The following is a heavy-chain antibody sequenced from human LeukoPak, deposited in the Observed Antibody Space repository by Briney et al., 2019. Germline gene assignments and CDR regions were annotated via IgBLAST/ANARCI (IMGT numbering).Heavy chain of an antibody. J-gene: IGHJ4*02. CDR1: GFTFGDYA. Sequence: GRSLRLSCTASGFTFGDYAMSWFRQAPGKGLEWVGFIRSKAYGGTTEYAASVKGRFTISRDDSKSIAYLQMNSLKTEDTAVYYCTRGPCSGGSCYGAFWGQGTLVTVSS. D-gene: IGHD2-15*01. CDR3: TRGPCSGGSCYGAF. CDR2: IRSKAYGGTT. V-gene: IGHV3-49*03.